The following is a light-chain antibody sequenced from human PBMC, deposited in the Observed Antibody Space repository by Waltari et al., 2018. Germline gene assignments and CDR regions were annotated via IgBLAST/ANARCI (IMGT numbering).Light chain of an antibody. V-gene: IGKV3-20*01. J-gene: IGKJ3*01. CDR3: QQYGASPFT. CDR1: QNVSGDY. CDR2: DTS. Sequence: EIVLTQSPGTLSLSPGERATLSCRASQNVSGDYLAWDQQTPGQAPRLLIFDTSKRATCIPDRFSGSGSGTDFTVTISRLEPEDFAVYYCQQYGASPFTFGPGTKVDFK.